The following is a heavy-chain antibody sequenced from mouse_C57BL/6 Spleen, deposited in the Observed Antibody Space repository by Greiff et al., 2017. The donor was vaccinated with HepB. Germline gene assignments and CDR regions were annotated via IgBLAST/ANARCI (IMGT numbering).Heavy chain of an antibody. Sequence: VQLQQSVAELVRPGASVKLSCTASGFNIKNTYMHWVKQRPEQGLEWIGRIDPANGNTKYAPKFQGKATITADTSSNTAYLQLSSLTSEDTAIYYCAKVGDYEGFDYYAMDYWGQGTSVTVSS. CDR2: IDPANGNT. D-gene: IGHD2-4*01. CDR3: AKVGDYEGFDYYAMDY. CDR1: GFNIKNTY. J-gene: IGHJ4*01. V-gene: IGHV14-3*01.